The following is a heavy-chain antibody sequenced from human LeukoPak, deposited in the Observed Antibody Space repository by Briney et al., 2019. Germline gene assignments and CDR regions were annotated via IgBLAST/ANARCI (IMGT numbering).Heavy chain of an antibody. CDR2: ISGSGGST. CDR3: GTYYDILTGYYTGRPFDY. D-gene: IGHD3-9*01. J-gene: IGHJ4*02. CDR1: GFTFSSYA. Sequence: GGSLRLPCAASGFTFSSYAMSWVRQAPGKGLEWVSAISGSGGSTYYADSVKGRFTISRDNSKNTLYLQMNSLRAEDTAVYYCGTYYDILTGYYTGRPFDYWGQGTLVTVSS. V-gene: IGHV3-23*01.